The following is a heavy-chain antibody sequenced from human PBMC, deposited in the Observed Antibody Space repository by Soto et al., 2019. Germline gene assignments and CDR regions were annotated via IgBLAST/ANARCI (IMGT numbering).Heavy chain of an antibody. CDR2: ISGSGGST. CDR1: GFTFSSYA. D-gene: IGHD3-16*01. V-gene: IGHV3-23*01. Sequence: GGSLRLSCAASGFTFSSYAMSWVRQAPGKGLEWVSAISGSGGSTYYADSVKGRFTISRDNSKNTLYLQMNSLRAEDTAVYYCAKDRFVFAYTPTPYFDYWGQGTLVTVSS. CDR3: AKDRFVFAYTPTPYFDY. J-gene: IGHJ4*02.